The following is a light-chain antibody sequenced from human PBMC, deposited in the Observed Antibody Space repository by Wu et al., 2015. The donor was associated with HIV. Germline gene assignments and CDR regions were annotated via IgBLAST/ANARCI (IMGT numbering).Light chain of an antibody. V-gene: IGKV1-33*01. CDR3: QQFDSLPRT. CDR2: DGS. J-gene: IGKJ2*01. Sequence: DIQMTQFPSSLSASIGDRVTITCQASQDISKYLNWYIQKPGKAPKLLIYDGSNLETGVPSRFSATGSGTYFTFTISSLQPEDIATYYCQQFDSLPRTFGLGDQNWRSN. CDR1: QDISKY.